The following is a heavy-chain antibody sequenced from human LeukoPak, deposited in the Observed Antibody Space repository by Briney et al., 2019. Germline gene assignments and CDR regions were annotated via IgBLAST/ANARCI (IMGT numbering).Heavy chain of an antibody. CDR2: INSNTGDT. Sequence: GASVKVSCKASGYTFTAHYMHWVRQAPGQGLEWMGWINSNTGDTNYAQKFQGRVTMTTDTSTSTAYMELRSLRSDDTAVYYCAIWQQLVVDYYYYGMDVWGQGTTVTVS. CDR3: AIWQQLVVDYYYYGMDV. J-gene: IGHJ6*02. V-gene: IGHV1-2*02. CDR1: GYTFTAHY. D-gene: IGHD6-13*01.